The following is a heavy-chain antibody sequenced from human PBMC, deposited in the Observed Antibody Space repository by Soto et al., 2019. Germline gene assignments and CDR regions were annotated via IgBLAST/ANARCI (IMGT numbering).Heavy chain of an antibody. D-gene: IGHD1-26*01. CDR1: GDSVSSNSAA. Sequence: SQTLSLTCAISGDSVSSNSAAWNWIRQSPSRGLEWLGRTYYRSKWYNDSALSVKSRITVNPDTSKNQLSLQLIFVTPEDTAVYYCARSLAGLGAMDVWGQGTTVTAP. CDR3: ARSLAGLGAMDV. CDR2: TYYRSKWYN. V-gene: IGHV6-1*01. J-gene: IGHJ6*02.